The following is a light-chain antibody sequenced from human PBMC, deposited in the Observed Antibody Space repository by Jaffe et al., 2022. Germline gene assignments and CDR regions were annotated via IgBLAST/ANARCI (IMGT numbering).Light chain of an antibody. CDR2: KAS. Sequence: DIQMTQSPSSLSASVGDRVTITCRASQSISSWLAWYQQKPGKAPKLLIYKASTLESGVPSRFSGSGSGTEFTLTISSLQPDDFATYFCQQYDSNSHTFGQGTKLGIK. V-gene: IGKV1-5*03. CDR1: QSISSW. J-gene: IGKJ2*01. CDR3: QQYDSNSHT.